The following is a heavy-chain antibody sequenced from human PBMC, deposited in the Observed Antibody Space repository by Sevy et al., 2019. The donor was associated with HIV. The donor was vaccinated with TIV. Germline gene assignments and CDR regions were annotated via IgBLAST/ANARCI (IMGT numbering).Heavy chain of an antibody. Sequence: GGSLRLSCAASGFTFSSYAMHWVRQAPGKGLEWVAFISYGGINKYYADSVKGRLTICRDNSKNTRYLQMDGLSAEDTALYYCAREDEPDYYYFDMDVWGQGTTVTVSS. V-gene: IGHV3-30-3*01. J-gene: IGHJ6*02. CDR1: GFTFSSYA. CDR2: ISYGGINK. CDR3: AREDEPDYYYFDMDV.